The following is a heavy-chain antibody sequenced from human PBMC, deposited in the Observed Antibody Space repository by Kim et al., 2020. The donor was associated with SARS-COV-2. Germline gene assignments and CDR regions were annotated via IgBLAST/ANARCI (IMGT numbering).Heavy chain of an antibody. D-gene: IGHD2-21*01. CDR3: AKHDLFDSYGMDV. CDR1: GFTFSSYA. J-gene: IGHJ6*02. V-gene: IGHV3-23*01. CDR2: ISGSGGST. Sequence: GGSLRLSCAASGFTFSSYAMSWVRQAPGKGLEWVSAISGSGGSTYYADSVKGRFTISRDNSKNTLYLQMNSLRAEDTTVYYCAKHDLFDSYGMDVWGQGTTVTVSS.